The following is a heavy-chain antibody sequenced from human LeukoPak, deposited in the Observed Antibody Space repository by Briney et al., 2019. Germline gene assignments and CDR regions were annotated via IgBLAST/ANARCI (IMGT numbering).Heavy chain of an antibody. Sequence: SETLSLTCSVSGGSVSSSSYYWGWVRQPPGKGLEWIGSFHYSGSTYYNPSLKSRVTISGDTSKDQFSLKLRSVTAADTAVYYCASLVVVVVTASEIDYWGQGTLVTVSS. CDR2: FHYSGST. CDR3: ASLVVVVVTASEIDY. CDR1: GGSVSSSSYY. D-gene: IGHD2-21*02. J-gene: IGHJ4*02. V-gene: IGHV4-39*01.